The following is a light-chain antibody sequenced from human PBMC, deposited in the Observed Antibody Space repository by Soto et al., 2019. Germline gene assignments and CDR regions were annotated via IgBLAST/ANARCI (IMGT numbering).Light chain of an antibody. J-gene: IGLJ3*02. CDR2: RNN. CDR3: AAWDDTLDAQV. Sequence: QTVVTQPPSASGTPGQRVTISCSGSRSNIGRNFAYWYQHVPGTAPRLLIQRNNERPSGVPDRFSGSKSGTSVSLAISGLRSDDEATYYCAAWDDTLDAQVFGGGTKVTVL. CDR1: RSNIGRNF. V-gene: IGLV1-47*01.